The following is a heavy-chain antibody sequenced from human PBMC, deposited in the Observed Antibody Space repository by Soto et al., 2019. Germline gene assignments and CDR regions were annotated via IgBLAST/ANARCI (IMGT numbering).Heavy chain of an antibody. Sequence: EVQLVESGGGLVQSGGSLRLSCAASGFTFSSYSMNWVRQAPGKGLEWVSYISSSSTIYYADSVKGRFTISRDNAKNSLYLQMNSLRDEDTAVYYCARGRWFGESNDYWGQGTLVTVSS. CDR2: ISSSSTI. CDR1: GFTFSSYS. J-gene: IGHJ4*02. CDR3: ARGRWFGESNDY. D-gene: IGHD3-10*01. V-gene: IGHV3-48*02.